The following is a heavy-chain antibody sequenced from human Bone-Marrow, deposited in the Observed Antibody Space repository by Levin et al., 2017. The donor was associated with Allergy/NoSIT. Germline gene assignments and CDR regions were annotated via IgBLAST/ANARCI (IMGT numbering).Heavy chain of an antibody. D-gene: IGHD3-10*01. CDR1: GGSFSGYY. J-gene: IGHJ6*04. CDR2: INHSGST. V-gene: IGHV4-34*01. Sequence: SETLSLTCAVYGGSFSGYYWSWIRQPPGKGLEWIGEINHSGSTNYNPSLKSRVTISVDTSKNQFSLKLSSVTAADTAVYYCAREGGGSMGLLWFTLPHPPPADVWGKGTTVTVSS. CDR3: AREGGGSMGLLWFTLPHPPPADV.